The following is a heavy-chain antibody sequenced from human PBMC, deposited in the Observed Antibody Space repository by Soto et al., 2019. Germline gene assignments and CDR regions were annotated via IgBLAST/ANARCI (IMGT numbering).Heavy chain of an antibody. CDR2: INAGNGNT. Sequence: ASVKVSCKASGYTFTSYSMHWVRQAPGQRLEWMGWINAGNGNTKYSQKFQGRVTITRDTSASTAYMELSSLRSEDTAVYYCARICLLKWYGDHHYYYYGMDVWGQGTTVTVSS. J-gene: IGHJ6*02. D-gene: IGHD3-10*01. V-gene: IGHV1-3*01. CDR3: ARICLLKWYGDHHYYYYGMDV. CDR1: GYTFTSYS.